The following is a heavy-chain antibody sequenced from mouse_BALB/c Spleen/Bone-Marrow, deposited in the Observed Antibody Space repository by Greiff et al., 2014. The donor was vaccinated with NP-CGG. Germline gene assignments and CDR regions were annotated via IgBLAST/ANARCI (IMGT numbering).Heavy chain of an antibody. V-gene: IGHV14-3*02. D-gene: IGHD2-1*01. Sequence: VQLQQPGAELVKPGASVKLSCTASGFNIKDTYMHWVKQRPVQGLEWIGRIDPANGNTKYVPTFQGKATITADTSSNTAYLQRSSLTSEDTAVYYCASSGNYEGGAMDYWGQGISVTVSS. CDR3: ASSGNYEGGAMDY. J-gene: IGHJ4*01. CDR1: GFNIKDTY. CDR2: IDPANGNT.